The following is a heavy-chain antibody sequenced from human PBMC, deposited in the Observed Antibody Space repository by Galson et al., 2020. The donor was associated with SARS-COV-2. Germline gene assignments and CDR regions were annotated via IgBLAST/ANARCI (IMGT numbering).Heavy chain of an antibody. J-gene: IGHJ6*03. D-gene: IGHD3-3*01. CDR1: GFTFSSYW. CDR2: INSDGSST. Sequence: GESLKISCAASGFTFSSYWMHWVRQAPGKGLVWVSRINSDGSSTSYADSVKGRFTISRDNAKNTLYLQMNSLRAEDTAVYYCARGVEGYYYYYMDVWGKGTTVTVSS. V-gene: IGHV3-74*01. CDR3: ARGVEGYYYYYMDV.